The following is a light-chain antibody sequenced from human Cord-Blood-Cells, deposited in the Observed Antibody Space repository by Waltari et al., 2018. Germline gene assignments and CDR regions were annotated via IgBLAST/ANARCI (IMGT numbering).Light chain of an antibody. J-gene: IGLJ2*01. V-gene: IGLV6-57*01. CDR3: QSYDSSVVV. Sequence: NLMLTQPPSVSESPGPTVTISWTRTSGSIASNHVQWYQQRPGSSPTTVIYEDNQTPSGVPDRFSGSLDSSSNSASLTISGLKTEDEADYYCQSYDSSVVVFGGGTKLTVL. CDR1: SGSIASNH. CDR2: EDN.